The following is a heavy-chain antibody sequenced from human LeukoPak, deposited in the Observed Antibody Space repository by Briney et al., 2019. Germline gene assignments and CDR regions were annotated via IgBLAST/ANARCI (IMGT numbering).Heavy chain of an antibody. CDR2: ISGSGVST. J-gene: IGHJ4*02. CDR3: AKSSNYDFWSGYTPFDY. Sequence: PGGSLRLSCAASGFRFSSYAMSWVRQAPGKGLEWVSAISGSGVSTYYADSVKGRFTVSRDNSKNTLYLQMSSLRAEDTAVYYCAKSSNYDFWSGYTPFDYWGQGTLVTVSS. D-gene: IGHD3-3*01. CDR1: GFRFSSYA. V-gene: IGHV3-23*01.